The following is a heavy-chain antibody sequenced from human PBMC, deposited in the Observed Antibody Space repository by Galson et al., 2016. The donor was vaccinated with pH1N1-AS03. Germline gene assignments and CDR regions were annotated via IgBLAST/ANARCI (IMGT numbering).Heavy chain of an antibody. D-gene: IGHD2-8*01. CDR2: ISSGGSTV. CDR1: GFTFRSYA. V-gene: IGHV3-48*03. CDR3: VRENGFFDY. J-gene: IGHJ4*02. Sequence: SLRLSCAASGFTFRSYAMKWVRQAPGQGLEWVSYISSGGSTVHYADFARGRFTISRDNAQNSLHLQMNSLRAEDTAVYYCVRENGFFDYWGQGRLVTVSS.